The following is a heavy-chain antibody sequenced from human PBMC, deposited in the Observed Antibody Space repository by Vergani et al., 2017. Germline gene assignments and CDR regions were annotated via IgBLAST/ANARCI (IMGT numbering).Heavy chain of an antibody. V-gene: IGHV3-23*04. D-gene: IGHD4-11*01. CDR3: AKDPDYSNYAFDY. J-gene: IGHJ4*02. CDR2: ISGSGGST. Sequence: EVQLVESGGGLIQPGGSLRLSCAASGFTVSSNYMSWVRQAPGKGLEWVSAISGSGGSTYYADSVKGRFTISRDNSKNTLYLQMNSLRAEDTAVYYCAKDPDYSNYAFDYWGQGTLVTVSS. CDR1: GFTVSSNY.